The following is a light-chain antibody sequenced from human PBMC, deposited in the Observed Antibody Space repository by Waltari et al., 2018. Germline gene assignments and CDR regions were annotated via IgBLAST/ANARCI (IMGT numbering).Light chain of an antibody. CDR2: KVS. Sequence: DVVPTQSPLSPPVTFGQPASVSCKSSQSLAHSDGNTDLNWFHQRPGQSPRRLLYKVSVRDSGVPDRFSGGGSGADVTLKITRVAAEDVGIYYCMGGGQWLPWTFGHGTKVEL. CDR1: QSLAHSDGNTD. J-gene: IGKJ1*01. CDR3: MGGGQWLPWT. V-gene: IGKV2-30*02.